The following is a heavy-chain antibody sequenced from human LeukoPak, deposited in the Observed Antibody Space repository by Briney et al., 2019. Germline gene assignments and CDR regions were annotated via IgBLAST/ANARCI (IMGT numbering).Heavy chain of an antibody. CDR1: GFMFSSNW. D-gene: IGHD5-24*01. CDR3: AKEGRSLQTY. Sequence: GGSLRLSCAASGFMFSSNWMSWVRLAPGKGLEWVANIKEDGTETCYVDSVKGRFTISRDNAKNSLYLQMNSLRVEVTAVYYCAKEGRSLQTYWGQGTLVTVSS. CDR2: IKEDGTET. J-gene: IGHJ4*02. V-gene: IGHV3-7*03.